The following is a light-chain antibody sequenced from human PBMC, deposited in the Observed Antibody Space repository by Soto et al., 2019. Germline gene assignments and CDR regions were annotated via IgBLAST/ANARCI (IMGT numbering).Light chain of an antibody. J-gene: IGKJ1*01. CDR3: QQSNSFPRT. V-gene: IGKV1-12*01. CDR1: EDISSW. Sequence: DIQMTQSPSSVSASVGDRVTITCRASEDISSWLAWYQQKPGKAPKLLIFDASSLQSGVPSRFSGSGSGTDFTLTISSLQPEDFATYYCQQSNSFPRTFGQGTKVEIK. CDR2: DAS.